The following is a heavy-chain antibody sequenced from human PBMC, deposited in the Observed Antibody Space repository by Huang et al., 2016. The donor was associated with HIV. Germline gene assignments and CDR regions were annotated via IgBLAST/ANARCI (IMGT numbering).Heavy chain of an antibody. CDR2: IYPGDSDT. Sequence: EVQLVQSGAEVKKPGESLKISCKGSGYRFRSNWSGGGGQMPGKGLEWMGIIYPGDSDTGYSPSFHGQLTISADKSINTAYLQWSSLKASDTAMYYCARLIGSPSFYYGLDVWGQGTTVTVSS. J-gene: IGHJ6*02. V-gene: IGHV5-51*01. CDR1: GYRFRSNW. CDR3: ARLIGSPSFYYGLDV. D-gene: IGHD3-10*01.